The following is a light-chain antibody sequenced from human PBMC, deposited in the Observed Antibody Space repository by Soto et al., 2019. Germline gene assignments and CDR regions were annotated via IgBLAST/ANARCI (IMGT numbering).Light chain of an antibody. Sequence: QSVLTQPPSVSGAPGQTVTISCTGTSSNIGAGSDVHWYQQLPGAAPKLLIYINKNRPSGVPDRFSGSKSGTSATLGITGLQTGDEADYYCGTWDSSLSAVIFGGGTKVTVL. CDR1: SSNIGAGSD. CDR2: INK. V-gene: IGLV1-40*01. CDR3: GTWDSSLSAVI. J-gene: IGLJ2*01.